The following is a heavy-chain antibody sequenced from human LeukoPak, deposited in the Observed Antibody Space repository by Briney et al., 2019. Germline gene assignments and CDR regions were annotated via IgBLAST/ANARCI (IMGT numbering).Heavy chain of an antibody. Sequence: GGSLRLSCAASGFTFNTYTMNWVRQAPGKGLEWVSSISSRSSFIYYADSVKGRFTTSRDNAKNSLYLQMNSLRADDTAVYYCARGDYDFGSWGQGTLVTVSS. D-gene: IGHD4/OR15-4a*01. CDR2: ISSRSSFI. CDR3: ARGDYDFGS. V-gene: IGHV3-21*01. CDR1: GFTFNTYT. J-gene: IGHJ4*02.